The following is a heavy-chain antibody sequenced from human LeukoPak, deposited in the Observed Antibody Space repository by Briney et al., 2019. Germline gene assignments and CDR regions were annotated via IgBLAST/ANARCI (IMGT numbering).Heavy chain of an antibody. J-gene: IGHJ4*02. CDR2: INHSGST. Sequence: PSETLSLTCAVYGGSFSGYYWSWIRQPPGKGLEWIGEINHSGSTNYNPSLKSRVTISVDTSKNQFSLKLSSVTAADTAVYYCARSPIFGVVIRRFGELSSLPYYFDYWGQGTLVTVSS. CDR1: GGSFSGYY. CDR3: ARSPIFGVVIRRFGELSSLPYYFDY. V-gene: IGHV4-34*01. D-gene: IGHD3-3*01.